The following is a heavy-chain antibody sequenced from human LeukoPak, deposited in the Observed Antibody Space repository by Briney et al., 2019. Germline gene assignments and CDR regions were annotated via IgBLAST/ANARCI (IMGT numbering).Heavy chain of an antibody. J-gene: IGHJ3*02. CDR3: ARTSGYYGAFDN. CDR2: IYYSGST. Sequence: SETLSLTCTVSGGSISSYYWSWTRQLPGKGLEWIGYIYYSGSTNYNPSLKSRVAISVDTSKNQFSLKLSSVTAADTAVYYCARTSGYYGAFDNWGQGTMVTVSS. D-gene: IGHD3-22*01. V-gene: IGHV4-59*01. CDR1: GGSISSYY.